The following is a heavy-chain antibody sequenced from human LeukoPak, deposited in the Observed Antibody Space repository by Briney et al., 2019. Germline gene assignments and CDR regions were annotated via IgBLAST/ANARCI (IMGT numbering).Heavy chain of an antibody. D-gene: IGHD2-2*01. CDR1: GYSISSGYY. Sequence: KASETLSLTCTVSGYSISSGYYWGWIRHSPGKGLEWIGNIYHSGTTYYNPSLKSRVTISLDLSKNQFSLKLTSVTAADTAVYFCAREPCSTTACNNWFDPWGQGTLVTVSS. CDR3: AREPCSTTACNNWFDP. CDR2: IYHSGTT. J-gene: IGHJ5*02. V-gene: IGHV4-38-2*02.